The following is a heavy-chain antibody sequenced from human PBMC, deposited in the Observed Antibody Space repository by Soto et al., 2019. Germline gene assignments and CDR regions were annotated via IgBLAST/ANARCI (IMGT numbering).Heavy chain of an antibody. V-gene: IGHV3-21*01. J-gene: IGHJ6*02. CDR2: ISSSSSYI. CDR3: ARDSSSSRYYYYGMDV. D-gene: IGHD6-6*01. Sequence: GGSLRLSCAASGFTFSSYSMNWVRQAPGKGLEWVSSISSSSSYIYYADSVKGRFTISRDNAKNSLYLQMNSLRAEDTAVYYCARDSSSSRYYYYGMDVWGQGTMVTVSS. CDR1: GFTFSSYS.